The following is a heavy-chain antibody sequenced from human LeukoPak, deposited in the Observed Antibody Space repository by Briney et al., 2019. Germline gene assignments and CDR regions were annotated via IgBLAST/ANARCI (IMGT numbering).Heavy chain of an antibody. CDR3: AKDRDIVVVPAARPFDY. CDR2: ISGSGGST. Sequence: GGSLRLSCAASGFTFSSYAMSWVRQAPGKGLEWVSAISGSGGSTYYADSVKGRFTIPRDNSKNTLYLQMNSLRAEDTAVYYCAKDRDIVVVPAARPFDYWGQGTLVTVSS. V-gene: IGHV3-23*01. J-gene: IGHJ4*02. D-gene: IGHD2-2*01. CDR1: GFTFSSYA.